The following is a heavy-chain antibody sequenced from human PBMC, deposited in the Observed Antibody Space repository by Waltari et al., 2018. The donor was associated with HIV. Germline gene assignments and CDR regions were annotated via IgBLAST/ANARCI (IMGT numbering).Heavy chain of an antibody. J-gene: IGHJ1*01. V-gene: IGHV4-39*01. D-gene: IGHD3-10*02. Sequence: QVHLQESGPGLLKPAETLALNCRVTGASISGSGSYWGWIRQPPGKRVEWLGGLHFSGDPFYKPALKCGVNISVDTSANQCALTVESVTAADTAHFLCVRMCSVIYFPTRIDFWGQGTLVIVSS. CDR3: VRMCSVIYFPTRIDF. CDR1: GASISGSGSY. CDR2: LHFSGDP.